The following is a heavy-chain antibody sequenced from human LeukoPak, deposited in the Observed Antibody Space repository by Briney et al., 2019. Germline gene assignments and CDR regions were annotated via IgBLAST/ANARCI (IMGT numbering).Heavy chain of an antibody. CDR3: ASDYYGSGSYYYMDV. D-gene: IGHD3-10*01. V-gene: IGHV3-33*01. Sequence: AGSLRLSCAASGFTFSSYGMHWVRQAPGKGLEWEAVIWYDGSNKYYADSVKGRVTIPRDNSKNTLYLQMNSLKAEDTAVYYCASDYYGSGSYYYMDVWGKGTTVTVSS. CDR2: IWYDGSNK. J-gene: IGHJ6*03. CDR1: GFTFSSYG.